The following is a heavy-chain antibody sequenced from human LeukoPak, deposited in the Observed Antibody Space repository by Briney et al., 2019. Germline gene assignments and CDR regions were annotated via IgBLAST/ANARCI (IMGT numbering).Heavy chain of an antibody. V-gene: IGHV3-23*01. CDR3: AKDRAAAATGYFDY. CDR1: GFTFSSYA. CDR2: ISGSGGST. Sequence: GGSLRLSCAASGFTFSSYAMTWVRQAPGKGLEWVSGISGSGGSTYYADSVKGRFTISRDNSKNTLFLHMNSLRAEDTAVYYCAKDRAAAATGYFDYWGQGTLVTVSS. D-gene: IGHD6-13*01. J-gene: IGHJ4*02.